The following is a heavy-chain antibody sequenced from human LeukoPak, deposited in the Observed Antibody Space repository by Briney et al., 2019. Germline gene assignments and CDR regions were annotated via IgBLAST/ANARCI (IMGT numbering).Heavy chain of an antibody. V-gene: IGHV4-59*01. CDR3: ARVGRGDYVWGSYSFDY. CDR1: GDSISNSY. CDR2: IPYTGST. Sequence: PSETLSLTCTVSGDSISNSYWSWIRQLPGKGLEWIGYIPYTGSTNYNPSLKSRVTISVDTSKNQFSLKLSSVTAADTAVYYCARVGRGDYVWGSYSFDYWGQGTLVTVSS. D-gene: IGHD3-16*01. J-gene: IGHJ4*02.